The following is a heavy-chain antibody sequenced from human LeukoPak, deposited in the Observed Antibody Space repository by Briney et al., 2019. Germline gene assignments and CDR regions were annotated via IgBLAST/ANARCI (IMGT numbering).Heavy chain of an antibody. J-gene: IGHJ4*02. V-gene: IGHV3-7*01. CDR3: ARRGYSYGSDY. Sequence: GGSLRPSCAASKFTFSSFAIHWVRQAPGKGLEWVANIKQDGSEKYYVDSVKGRFTISRDNAKNSLYLQMNSLRAEDTAVYYCARRGYSYGSDYWGQGTLVTVSS. CDR2: IKQDGSEK. D-gene: IGHD5-18*01. CDR1: KFTFSSFA.